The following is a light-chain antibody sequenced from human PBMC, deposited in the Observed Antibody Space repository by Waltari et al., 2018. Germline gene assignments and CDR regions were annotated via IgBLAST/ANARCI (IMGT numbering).Light chain of an antibody. CDR1: SIYVLNPIF. CDR2: EGS. J-gene: IGLJ3*02. Sequence: QSALTQTASVSGSPGQSMTTSCSGLSIYVLNPIFVSWYQHLPDEAPKLVIYEGSKRPSGVSDRFSGSKSGNTASLTISGLQAEDEADYYCCSYGDSVMFGGGTKLTVL. V-gene: IGLV2-23*01. CDR3: CSYGDSVM.